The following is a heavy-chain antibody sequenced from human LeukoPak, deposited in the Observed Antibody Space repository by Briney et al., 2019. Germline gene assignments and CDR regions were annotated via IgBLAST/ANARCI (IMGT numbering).Heavy chain of an antibody. CDR2: MNPNSGNT. D-gene: IGHD3-3*01. J-gene: IGHJ6*02. CDR3: ARQGGITIFGVVIMDGMDV. Sequence: ASVKVSCKASGYTFTSYDLNWVRQATGQGLEWMGWMNPNSGNTGYAQKFQGRVTMTRNTSISTAYMELSSLRSEDTAVYYCARQGGITIFGVVIMDGMDVWGQGTTVTVSS. V-gene: IGHV1-8*01. CDR1: GYTFTSYD.